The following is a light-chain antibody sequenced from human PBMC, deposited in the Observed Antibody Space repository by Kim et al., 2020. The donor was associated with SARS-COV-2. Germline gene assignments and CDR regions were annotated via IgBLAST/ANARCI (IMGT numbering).Light chain of an antibody. CDR3: SSYTSSRTWV. CDR1: SSDVGGYNY. V-gene: IGLV2-14*01. J-gene: IGLJ3*02. CDR2: DVS. Sequence: LSQPASVSGSPGQSITISCTGTSSDVGGYNYVSWYQQHPGKAPKLMLFDVSQRPSGVSNRFSGSKSGNTASLTISGLQAEDEADYHCSSYTSSRTWVF.